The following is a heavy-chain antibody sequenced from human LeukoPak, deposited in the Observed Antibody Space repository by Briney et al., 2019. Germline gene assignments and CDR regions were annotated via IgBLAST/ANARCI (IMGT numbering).Heavy chain of an antibody. CDR1: NGAMSTYY. CDR2: IHYSGRT. CDR3: AKTPDLHFSFPQFDS. V-gene: IGHV4-59*01. D-gene: IGHD4-23*01. Sequence: SETLSLTCTVSNGAMSTYYWNWIRQSPEKGLEWIGYIHYSGRTNYNPSLKSRLSMSIDTSKNQFSLNLSSVTAADTAVYFCAKTPDLHFSFPQFDSWGQGTLVTVSS. J-gene: IGHJ4*02.